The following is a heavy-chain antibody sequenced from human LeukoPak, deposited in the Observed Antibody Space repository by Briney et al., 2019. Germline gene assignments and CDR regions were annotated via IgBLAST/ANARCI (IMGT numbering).Heavy chain of an antibody. V-gene: IGHV3-23*01. CDR2: ISGSGGST. J-gene: IGHJ4*02. CDR3: AKGKYSSGGVPDY. D-gene: IGHD6-19*01. Sequence: PGGSLRLSCAASGFTFSNYAMSWVRQAPGKGLEWVSAISGSGGSTYYADSVKGRFTVSRDNSKNTLYLQINSLRGEDTAVYYCAKGKYSSGGVPDYWGQGTLVTVSS. CDR1: GFTFSNYA.